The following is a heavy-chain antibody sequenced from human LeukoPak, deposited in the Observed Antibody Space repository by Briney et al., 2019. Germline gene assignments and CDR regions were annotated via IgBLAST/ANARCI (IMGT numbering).Heavy chain of an antibody. Sequence: SQTLSLTCAVSGGSISSGGYSWSWIRQPPGKGLEWIGYIYHSGSTNYNPSLKSRVTISVDTSKNQFSLKLSSVTAADTAVYYCARGGSLTMVRGKRVPYYFDYWGQGTLVTVSS. CDR1: GGSISSGGYS. CDR2: IYHSGST. V-gene: IGHV4-30-2*01. D-gene: IGHD3-10*01. CDR3: ARGGSLTMVRGKRVPYYFDY. J-gene: IGHJ4*02.